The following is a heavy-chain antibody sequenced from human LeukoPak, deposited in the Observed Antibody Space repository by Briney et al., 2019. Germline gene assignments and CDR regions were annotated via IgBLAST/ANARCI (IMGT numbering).Heavy chain of an antibody. CDR2: ISGSGGST. J-gene: IGHJ3*02. Sequence: PGGSLRLSCAASGFTVSSNYMSWVRQAPGKGLEWVSAISGSGGSTYYADSVKGRFTISRDNSKNTLYLQMNSLRAEDTAVYYCAKGGELRFLEWLLGDDAFDIWGQGTMVTVSS. V-gene: IGHV3-23*01. CDR1: GFTVSSNY. CDR3: AKGGELRFLEWLLGDDAFDI. D-gene: IGHD3-3*01.